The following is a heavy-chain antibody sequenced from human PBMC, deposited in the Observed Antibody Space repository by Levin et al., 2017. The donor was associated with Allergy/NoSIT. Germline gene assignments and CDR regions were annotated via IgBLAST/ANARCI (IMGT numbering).Heavy chain of an antibody. CDR2: ISTGSSTT. Sequence: GGSLRLSCAASGFTFSDYYMSWIRQAPGKGLEWVSYISTGSSTTYYADSVKGRFTISRDNAKNSLYLQMNSLRAEDTDVYYCSTYRLGYCSGGSCYSAYYFYVMDVWGQGTTVTVSS. CDR1: GFTFSDYY. CDR3: STYRLGYCSGGSCYSAYYFYVMDV. J-gene: IGHJ6*02. V-gene: IGHV3-11*01. D-gene: IGHD2-15*01.